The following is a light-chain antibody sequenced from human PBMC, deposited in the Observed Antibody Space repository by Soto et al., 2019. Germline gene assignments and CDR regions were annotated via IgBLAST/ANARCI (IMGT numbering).Light chain of an antibody. CDR1: SSVIGGYNS. V-gene: IGLV2-14*01. CDR3: SSYTSSSTYV. J-gene: IGLJ1*01. Sequence: QSVLAQPASVSGAPGQSIAISCTGTSSVIGGYNSVSWYQQHPGKAPKLMIYNVSNRPSGVSDRFSGSKSRNTASQTISGLQAEDEADYYCSSYTSSSTYVFGTGTKVTVL. CDR2: NVS.